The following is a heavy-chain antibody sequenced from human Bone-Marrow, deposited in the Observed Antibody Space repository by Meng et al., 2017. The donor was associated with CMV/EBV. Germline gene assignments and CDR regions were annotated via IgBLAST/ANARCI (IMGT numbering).Heavy chain of an antibody. J-gene: IGHJ4*02. Sequence: GESLKISCAASGFTFSSYGMHWVRQAPGKGLEWVTFIRYDGTYELYIEAVKGRFTISRDNSRNTVYLQMNTLRVDDTAVYYCVRDGHSWNFDYWGQGSLVTVSS. CDR3: VRDGHSWNFDY. V-gene: IGHV3-30*02. CDR2: IRYDGTYE. CDR1: GFTFSSYG. D-gene: IGHD6-13*01.